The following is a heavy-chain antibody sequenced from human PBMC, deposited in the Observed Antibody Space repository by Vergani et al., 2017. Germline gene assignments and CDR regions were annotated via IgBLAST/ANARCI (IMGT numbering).Heavy chain of an antibody. D-gene: IGHD7-27*01. CDR2: IYTSGST. CDR1: CGSISSGSYY. CDR3: ARDLGYFDY. Sequence: QVQLQESGPGLVKPSQTLSLTCTVSCGSISSGSYYWSWIRQPAGKGLEWIGRIYTSGSTNYNPSLKSRVTISVDTSKNQFSLKLSSVTAADTAVYYCARDLGYFDYWGQGTLVTVSS. V-gene: IGHV4-61*02. J-gene: IGHJ4*02.